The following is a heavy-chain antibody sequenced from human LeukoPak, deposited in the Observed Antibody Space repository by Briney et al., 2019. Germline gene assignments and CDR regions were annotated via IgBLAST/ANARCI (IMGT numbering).Heavy chain of an antibody. V-gene: IGHV3-11*04. CDR2: ISGGGGAI. D-gene: IGHD6-13*01. CDR1: EFTLSAYY. CDR3: ASYGYSSSWFDY. J-gene: IGHJ4*02. Sequence: PGGSLRLSCAASEFTLSAYYMTWIRQAPGKGLEWVSSISGGGGAIYYSDSVKGRFTISRDNAKNSLYLQMNSLRAEDTAVYYCASYGYSSSWFDYWGQGTLVTVSS.